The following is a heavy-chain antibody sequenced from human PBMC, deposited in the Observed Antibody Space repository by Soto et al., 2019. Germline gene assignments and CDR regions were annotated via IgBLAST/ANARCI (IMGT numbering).Heavy chain of an antibody. Sequence: ASVKVSCKASGYTFTSYGISWVRQAPGQGLEWMGWISAYNGNTNYAQKLQGRVTMTTDTSTSTAYMELRSLRSDDTAVYCCARGGCSGGSCYEHYFDYWGQGTLVTVSS. CDR3: ARGGCSGGSCYEHYFDY. D-gene: IGHD2-15*01. J-gene: IGHJ4*02. CDR1: GYTFTSYG. CDR2: ISAYNGNT. V-gene: IGHV1-18*01.